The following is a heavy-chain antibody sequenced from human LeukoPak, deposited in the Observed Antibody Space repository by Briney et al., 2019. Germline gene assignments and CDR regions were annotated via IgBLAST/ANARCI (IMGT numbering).Heavy chain of an antibody. V-gene: IGHV3-7*03. CDR2: IKQDGSEK. CDR1: GFTFSSYW. J-gene: IGHJ4*02. Sequence: PGGSLRLSCAASGFTFSSYWMSWVRQAPGKGLEWVANIKQDGSEKYYVDSVKGRFTISRDNAKNTLYLQMNSLRAEDTAVYYCAKSWQQLVWAYWGQGTLVTVSS. D-gene: IGHD6-13*01. CDR3: AKSWQQLVWAY.